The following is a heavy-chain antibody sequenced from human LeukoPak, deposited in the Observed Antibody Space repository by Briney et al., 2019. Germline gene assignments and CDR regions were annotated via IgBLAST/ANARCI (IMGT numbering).Heavy chain of an antibody. CDR1: GGTFNSNA. V-gene: IGHV1-69*06. J-gene: IGHJ3*01. D-gene: IGHD4-11*01. CDR3: ARAPTTVDAFDV. Sequence: ASVKVSCRASGGTFNSNAINWVRQAPGHGLEWMGGIIPNFATTNYAQTFKGRVTITADKSTSTVYMELTNLRSDDTAAYYCARAPTTVDAFDVWGQGTPVTVSS. CDR2: IIPNFATT.